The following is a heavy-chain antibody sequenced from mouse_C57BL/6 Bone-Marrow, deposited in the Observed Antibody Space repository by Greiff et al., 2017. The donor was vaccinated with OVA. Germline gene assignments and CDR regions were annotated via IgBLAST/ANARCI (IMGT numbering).Heavy chain of an antibody. CDR1: EYAFPSHD. CDR2: INSDGGST. Sequence: EVQLVESGGGLVQPGASLKLSCESNEYAFPSHDMSWVRQTPEKGLELVGAINSDGGSTYYPDTMEGRFILSRDNTKKTLYLQMSSLRSEDTALYYCARNWEGWAMDYWGKGTSVTVSS. V-gene: IGHV5-2*01. D-gene: IGHD4-1*01. J-gene: IGHJ4*01. CDR3: ARNWEGWAMDY.